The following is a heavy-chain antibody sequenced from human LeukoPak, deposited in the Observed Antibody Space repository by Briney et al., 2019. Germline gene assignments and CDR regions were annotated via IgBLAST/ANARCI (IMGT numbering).Heavy chain of an antibody. Sequence: SETLSLTCTVSGGSISSGGYSWSWIRQPPGKGLEWIGEINHSGSTNYNPPLKSRVTISVDTSKNQFSLKLSSVTAADTAVYYCARGLSVATRLKRGNDYWGQGTLVTVSS. D-gene: IGHD2-21*02. J-gene: IGHJ4*02. V-gene: IGHV4-39*07. CDR2: INHSGST. CDR1: GGSISSGGYS. CDR3: ARGLSVATRLKRGNDY.